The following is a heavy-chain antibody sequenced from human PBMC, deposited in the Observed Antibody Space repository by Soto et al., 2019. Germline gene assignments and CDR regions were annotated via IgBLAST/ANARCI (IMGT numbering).Heavy chain of an antibody. CDR2: IAPDGGNK. Sequence: QVQLVESGGGVVQPGRSLRLSCAASAFTFNNYAMHWARQAPGKGLEWVAVIAPDGGNKFYADSVKGRFTISRDNSRNTVYLQMDSLRREDTAVYYCARDIYSGGYSGTIDYWGQGTLVTVSS. D-gene: IGHD3-22*01. CDR3: ARDIYSGGYSGTIDY. J-gene: IGHJ4*02. CDR1: AFTFNNYA. V-gene: IGHV3-30-3*01.